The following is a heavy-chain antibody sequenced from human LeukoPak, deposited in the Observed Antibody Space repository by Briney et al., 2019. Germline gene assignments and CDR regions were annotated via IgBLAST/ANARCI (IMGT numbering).Heavy chain of an antibody. CDR3: ARHRSKYQLLLVWFDP. V-gene: IGHV4-39*01. CDR1: GGSISSSSYY. Sequence: SETLSLTCTVSGGSISSSSYYWGWIRQPPGKGLGWIGSIYYSGSTYYNPSLKSRVTISVDTSKNQFSLKLSSVTAADTAVYYCARHRSKYQLLLVWFDPWGQGTLVTVSS. D-gene: IGHD2-2*01. CDR2: IYYSGST. J-gene: IGHJ5*02.